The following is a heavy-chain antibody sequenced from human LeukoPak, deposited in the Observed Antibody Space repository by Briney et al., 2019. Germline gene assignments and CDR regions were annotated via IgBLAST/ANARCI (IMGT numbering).Heavy chain of an antibody. Sequence: SETLSLTCAVYGGSFSGYYWSWLRQPPVKGLEWIGEINHSGSTNYNPSLKSRVTISVDTSKNQFSLKLSSVTAADTAVYYCARIVVVPANAWRDYYGMDVWGQGTTVTVSS. J-gene: IGHJ6*02. CDR1: GGSFSGYY. D-gene: IGHD2-2*01. V-gene: IGHV4-34*01. CDR3: ARIVVVPANAWRDYYGMDV. CDR2: INHSGST.